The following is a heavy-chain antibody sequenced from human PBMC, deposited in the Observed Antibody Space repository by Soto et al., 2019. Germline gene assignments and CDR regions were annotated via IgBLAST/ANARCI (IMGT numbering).Heavy chain of an antibody. V-gene: IGHV1-69*01. CDR2: IIPIFGTA. D-gene: IGHD3-3*01. CDR1: GGTFSSYA. CDR3: AINVLRFLEWLIWFDP. J-gene: IGHJ5*02. Sequence: QVQLVQSGAEVKKPGSSVKVSCKASGGTFSSYAISWVRQAPGQGLEWMGGIIPIFGTANYAQKFQGRVTITADESTSTAYMELSSLRSEDTAVYYCAINVLRFLEWLIWFDPGAREPWSPSPQ.